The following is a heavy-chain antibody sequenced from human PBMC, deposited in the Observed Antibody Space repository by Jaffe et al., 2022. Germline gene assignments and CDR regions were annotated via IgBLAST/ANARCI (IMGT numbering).Heavy chain of an antibody. CDR3: ARDGMTTVSYYYYYYMDV. CDR1: GYTFINFA. J-gene: IGHJ6*03. V-gene: IGHV1-3*01. D-gene: IGHD4-17*01. Sequence: QVQLVQSGAEVKKPGASVKVSCKASGYTFINFAVHWVRQAPGQRLEWMGWINAGNGNTKYSQKFQGRVTITRDTSASTAYMELTSLRSEDTAVYYCARDGMTTVSYYYYYYMDVWGKGTTVTVSS. CDR2: INAGNGNT.